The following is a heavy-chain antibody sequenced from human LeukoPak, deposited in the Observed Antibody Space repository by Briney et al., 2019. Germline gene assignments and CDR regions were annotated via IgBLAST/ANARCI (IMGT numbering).Heavy chain of an antibody. Sequence: PGGSLRLSCAASGFTFSDYYMSWIRQAPGKWLEWVSYISSSGSTIYYADSVKGRFTISRDNAKNSLYLQMNSLRAEDTAVYYCASNYYDSSDAFGIWGQGTMVTVSS. CDR3: ASNYYDSSDAFGI. D-gene: IGHD3-22*01. CDR1: GFTFSDYY. J-gene: IGHJ3*02. V-gene: IGHV3-11*01. CDR2: ISSSGSTI.